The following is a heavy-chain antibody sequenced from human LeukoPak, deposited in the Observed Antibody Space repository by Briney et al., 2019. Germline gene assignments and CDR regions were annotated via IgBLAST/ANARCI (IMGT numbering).Heavy chain of an antibody. D-gene: IGHD1-26*01. Sequence: GGSLRLSCAASGFTFSSYGMHWVRQAPGKGLEWVAFIRYDGSNKYYADSVKGRFTISRDNSKNTLYLQMNSLRAEDTAVYYCARDSGSYYEDAFDIWGQGTMVTVSS. CDR1: GFTFSSYG. CDR3: ARDSGSYYEDAFDI. CDR2: IRYDGSNK. J-gene: IGHJ3*02. V-gene: IGHV3-30*02.